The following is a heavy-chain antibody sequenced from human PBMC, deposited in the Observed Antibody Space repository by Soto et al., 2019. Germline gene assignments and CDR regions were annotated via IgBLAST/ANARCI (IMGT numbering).Heavy chain of an antibody. CDR2: MNPNSGNT. J-gene: IGHJ6*02. V-gene: IGHV1-8*01. D-gene: IGHD5-18*01. Sequence: ASVKVSWTASGYTFTRYGSNWVRQATGEGLEWMGWMNPNSGNTGYAQKCQRRVTMTRNTSISTAYMELSSLRSEDTAVYYCAIVSRLEARRGYSYLRLHVGVQVIRVAVS. CDR3: AIVSRLEARRGYSYLRLHV. CDR1: GYTFTRYG.